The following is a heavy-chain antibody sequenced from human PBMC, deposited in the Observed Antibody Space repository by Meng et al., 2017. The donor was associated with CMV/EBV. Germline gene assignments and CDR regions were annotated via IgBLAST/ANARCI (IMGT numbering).Heavy chain of an antibody. V-gene: IGHV3-30*02. CDR1: GFTFSSYG. J-gene: IGHJ4*02. D-gene: IGHD3-22*01. Sequence: GESLKISCAASGFTFSSYGMHWVRQAPGKGLEWVAFIRYDGSNKYYADSVKGRFTISRDNAKNSLYLQMNSLRAEDTAVYYCARDHADYYDSSGFDYWGQGTLVTVSS. CDR2: IRYDGSNK. CDR3: ARDHADYYDSSGFDY.